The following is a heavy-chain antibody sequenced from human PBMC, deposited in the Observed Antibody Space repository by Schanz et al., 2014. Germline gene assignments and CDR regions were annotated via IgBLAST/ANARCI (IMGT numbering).Heavy chain of an antibody. CDR3: AKGRFGELSAFDI. D-gene: IGHD3-10*01. CDR2: LWHDGSKK. J-gene: IGHJ3*02. CDR1: GFTFSSYD. V-gene: IGHV3-33*06. Sequence: QVQLVESGGGVVQPGRSLRLSCVASGFTFSSYDVFWVRQAPGKGLEWVAILWHDGSKKYYADSVKGRFTVSRDNSKNTLYLQLNSLRAEDTAVYYCAKGRFGELSAFDIWGQGTMVADSS.